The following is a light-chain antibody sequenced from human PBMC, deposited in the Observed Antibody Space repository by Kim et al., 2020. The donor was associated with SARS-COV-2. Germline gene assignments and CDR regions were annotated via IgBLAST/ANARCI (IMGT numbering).Light chain of an antibody. Sequence: WSPGERASLSGRASERLRNVDVAWYQQKPGQAPRLLIFDAMRRATGIPVRFSGGGSGTVFSLIISRLEPEDSAVYYCQQYGEPPTFGGGTKVEI. CDR3: QQYGEPPT. CDR1: ERLRNVD. CDR2: DAM. V-gene: IGKV3-20*01. J-gene: IGKJ4*01.